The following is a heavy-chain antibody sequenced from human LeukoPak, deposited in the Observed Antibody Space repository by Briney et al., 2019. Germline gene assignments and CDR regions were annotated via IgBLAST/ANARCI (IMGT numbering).Heavy chain of an antibody. V-gene: IGHV1-2*06. Sequence: ASVKVSCKASGYTFTDYYMHWVRQAPGQGLEWMGRINPNSGGTNYAQKFQGRVTMTRDTSISTAYMELSRLRSDDTAVYYCARSPYSYGFTSDYWGQGTLVTVSS. CDR2: INPNSGGT. D-gene: IGHD5-18*01. CDR3: ARSPYSYGFTSDY. J-gene: IGHJ4*02. CDR1: GYTFTDYY.